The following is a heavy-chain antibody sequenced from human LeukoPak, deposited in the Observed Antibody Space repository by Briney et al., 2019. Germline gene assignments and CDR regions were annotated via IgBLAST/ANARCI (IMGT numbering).Heavy chain of an antibody. CDR1: GYTFTGYY. Sequence: GASVKVSCKASGYTFTGYYMHWVRQAPGQGLEWMGRINPNSGGTNYAQKFQGRVTMTRDTSISTAYMELSRLRSDDTAVYYCATGLVETSLYSNYHSPDYWGQGTLVTVSS. J-gene: IGHJ4*02. CDR3: ATGLVETSLYSNYHSPDY. D-gene: IGHD4-11*01. CDR2: INPNSGGT. V-gene: IGHV1-2*06.